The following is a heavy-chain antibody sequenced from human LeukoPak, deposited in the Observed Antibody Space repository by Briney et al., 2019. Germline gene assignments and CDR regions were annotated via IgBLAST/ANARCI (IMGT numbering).Heavy chain of an antibody. CDR1: GGSISSGGYY. J-gene: IGHJ4*02. V-gene: IGHV4-30-2*01. CDR2: IYHSGST. D-gene: IGHD2-2*01. CDR3: ARQELVVVPAAPDY. Sequence: SETLSLTCTVSGGSISSGGYYWSWIRQPPGKGLEWIGYIYHSGSTYYNPSLKSRVTISVDTSKNQFSLKLSSVTAADTAVYYCARQELVVVPAAPDYWGQGTLVTVSS.